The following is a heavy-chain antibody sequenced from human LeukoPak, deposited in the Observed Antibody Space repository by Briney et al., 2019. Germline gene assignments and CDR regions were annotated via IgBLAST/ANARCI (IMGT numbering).Heavy chain of an antibody. Sequence: PSETLSLTCTVSGGSISSHFWTWIRQAPGKGLEWLGYVSKSGSNNYNPSLQSRITISVDTSKNQFFLKLTSVTAADTAVYFCARDDYGVFDAFDVWGQGTVVTVSS. J-gene: IGHJ3*01. V-gene: IGHV4-4*08. CDR3: ARDDYGVFDAFDV. CDR1: GGSISSHF. D-gene: IGHD3-16*01. CDR2: VSKSGSN.